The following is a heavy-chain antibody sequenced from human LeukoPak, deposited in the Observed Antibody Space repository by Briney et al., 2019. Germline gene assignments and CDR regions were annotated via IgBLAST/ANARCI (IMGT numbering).Heavy chain of an antibody. CDR2: ISAYNGNT. J-gene: IGHJ4*02. Sequence: VASVKVSCKSSGYTFTSYGNSWVRQAPGQGHEWMGWISAYNGNTNYAQKLQGRVTMTTDTSTSTAYMELRSLRSDDTAVYYCARDRPRWGSGSYNGEIWGQGTLVSVSS. D-gene: IGHD3-10*01. CDR1: GYTFTSYG. V-gene: IGHV1-18*04. CDR3: ARDRPRWGSGSYNGEI.